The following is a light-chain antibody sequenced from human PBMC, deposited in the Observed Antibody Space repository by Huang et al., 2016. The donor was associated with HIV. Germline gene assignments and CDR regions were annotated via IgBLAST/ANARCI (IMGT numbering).Light chain of an antibody. J-gene: IGKJ2*01. CDR3: QQYNDWPRT. CDR1: QGVSTN. Sequence: EMVLTQSPDTLSVSPGERATLSCRASQGVSTNLAWYQQKPGQAPRLLIYAASSRVTGVPARFSGSGSETDFTLTIRSLQSEDVAVYFCQQYNDWPRTFGQGTNLEIK. CDR2: AAS. V-gene: IGKV3-15*01.